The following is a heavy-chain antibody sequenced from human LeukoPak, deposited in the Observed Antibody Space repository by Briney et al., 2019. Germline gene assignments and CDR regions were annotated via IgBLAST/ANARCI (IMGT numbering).Heavy chain of an antibody. D-gene: IGHD1-26*01. J-gene: IGHJ6*02. CDR3: ARHFLGELPDMDV. Sequence: GESLKISCKGSGYSFTSYWISWVRPMPGKGLEWMGRIDPSDSYTKYSPSFQGHVTISGDESISTAYLQWSSLKASDTAMYYCARHFLGELPDMDVWGQGTTVTVSS. V-gene: IGHV5-10-1*01. CDR2: IDPSDSYT. CDR1: GYSFTSYW.